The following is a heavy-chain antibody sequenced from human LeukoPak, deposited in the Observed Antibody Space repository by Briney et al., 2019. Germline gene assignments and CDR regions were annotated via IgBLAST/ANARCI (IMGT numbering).Heavy chain of an antibody. CDR2: IYYSGST. D-gene: IGHD6-13*01. V-gene: IGHV4-31*03. Sequence: PSQTLSLTCTVSGGSISSGGYYWSWIRQHPGKGLEWIGYIYYSGSTNYNPSLKSRVTISVDTSKNQFSLKLSSVTAADTAVYYCARRGVDSSSWYSWYFDLWGRGTLVTVSS. CDR1: GGSISSGGYY. J-gene: IGHJ2*01. CDR3: ARRGVDSSSWYSWYFDL.